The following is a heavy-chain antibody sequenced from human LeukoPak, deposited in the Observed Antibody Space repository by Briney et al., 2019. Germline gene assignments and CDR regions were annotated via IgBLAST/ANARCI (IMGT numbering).Heavy chain of an antibody. CDR2: ISSSGSTR. J-gene: IGHJ4*02. CDR1: GFTFSSYS. D-gene: IGHD3-10*01. CDR3: ARASITMARGELVFYFDY. V-gene: IGHV3-48*04. Sequence: GGSLRLSCAAYGFTFSSYSMNWVRQAPGKGLEWVSYISSSGSTRYYADSVKGRFTISRDNAKNSLYLQINSLRAEDTAVYYCARASITMARGELVFYFDYWGQGTLVIVSS.